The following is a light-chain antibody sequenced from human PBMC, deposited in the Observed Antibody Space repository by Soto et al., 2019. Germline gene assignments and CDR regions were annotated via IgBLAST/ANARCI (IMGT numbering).Light chain of an antibody. Sequence: DVVMTQSPLSLPVTLGQPASISCRSSQSLVYSGGNMYLTWFQQRPGQSPRRLIYEVSKRHSGVPDRFSGSGSGPDFTLKISRVEAEDVGVYYCMQGTHWPLTFGGGTKVEIK. CDR2: EVS. CDR3: MQGTHWPLT. J-gene: IGKJ4*01. CDR1: QSLVYSGGNMY. V-gene: IGKV2-30*01.